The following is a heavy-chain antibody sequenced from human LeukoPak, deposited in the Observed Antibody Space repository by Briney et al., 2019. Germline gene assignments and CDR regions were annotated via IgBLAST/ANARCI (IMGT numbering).Heavy chain of an antibody. Sequence: PGGTLRLSCAASGFTFSSYGMSWVRQAPGKGLEWVSAISGSGGSTYYADSVKGRFTISRDNSKNTLYLQMNSLRAEDTAVYYCAKDLAVVKRYDAFGIWGQGTMVTVSS. J-gene: IGHJ3*02. D-gene: IGHD4-23*01. V-gene: IGHV3-23*01. CDR2: ISGSGGST. CDR1: GFTFSSYG. CDR3: AKDLAVVKRYDAFGI.